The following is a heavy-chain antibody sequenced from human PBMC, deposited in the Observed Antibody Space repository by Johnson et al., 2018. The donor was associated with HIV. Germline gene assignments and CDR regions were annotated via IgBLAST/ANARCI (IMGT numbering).Heavy chain of an antibody. J-gene: IGHJ3*02. Sequence: VQLVESGGGLIQPGGSLRLSCVASGFTVSSNYMSWVRQAPGKGLEWVSVIYSGGSTYYADSVKGRFTISRDNSKNTLYLQMNSLRAEDTAVDYCARGSGVRTGGDSDACDIWGQGTRVTVSS. CDR1: GFTVSSNY. V-gene: IGHV3-53*01. CDR2: IYSGGST. D-gene: IGHD4-17*01. CDR3: ARGSGVRTGGDSDACDI.